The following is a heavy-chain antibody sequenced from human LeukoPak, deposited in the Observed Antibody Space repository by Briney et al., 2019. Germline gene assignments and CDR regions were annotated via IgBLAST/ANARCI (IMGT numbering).Heavy chain of an antibody. CDR1: GGSISSYY. CDR3: ARAGYSGYVQFDP. V-gene: IGHV4-4*07. D-gene: IGHD5-12*01. CDR2: IYTSGST. J-gene: IGHJ5*02. Sequence: PSETLSLTCTVSGGSISSYYWSWIRQPARKGVEWIGRIYTSGSTNYNPSLKSRVTISVDKSKNQFSLKLSSVTAADTAVYYCARAGYSGYVQFDPWGQGTLVTVSS.